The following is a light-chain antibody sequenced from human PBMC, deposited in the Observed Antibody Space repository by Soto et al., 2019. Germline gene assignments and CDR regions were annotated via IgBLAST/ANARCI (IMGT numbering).Light chain of an antibody. V-gene: IGKV3-15*01. Sequence: EIVMTQSPATLSVSPGERATLSCRASQSVSSNLAWYQQKPGQAPRLLIYGASTRATGIPARFSGSGSGTDFTLTISSLEPEDFAVYYCQQRSNWPRFSITFGQGTRLEIK. CDR3: QQRSNWPRFSIT. J-gene: IGKJ5*01. CDR1: QSVSSN. CDR2: GAS.